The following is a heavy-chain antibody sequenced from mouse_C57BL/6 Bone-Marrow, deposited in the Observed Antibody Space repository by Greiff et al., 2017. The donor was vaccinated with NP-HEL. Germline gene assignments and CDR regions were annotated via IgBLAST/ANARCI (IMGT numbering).Heavy chain of an antibody. CDR2: INPNNGGT. Sequence: EVQLQQSGPELVKPGASVKISCKASGYTFTDYYMNWVKQSHGKSLEWIGDINPNNGGTSYNQKFKGKATLTVDKSSSTAYMELRSLTSEDSAVYDCARPAERSFEDWGEGTTLTVSS. V-gene: IGHV1-26*01. CDR1: GYTFTDYY. J-gene: IGHJ2*01. CDR3: ARPAERSFED.